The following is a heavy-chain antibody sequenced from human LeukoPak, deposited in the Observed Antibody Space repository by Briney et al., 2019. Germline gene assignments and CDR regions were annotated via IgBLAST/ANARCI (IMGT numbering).Heavy chain of an antibody. CDR3: TTETDIVVVPAASN. CDR2: IKSKTDGGTT. J-gene: IGHJ4*02. D-gene: IGHD2-2*01. Sequence: GGSLRLSCAASGFTFSNAWMSWVRQAPGKGLEWVGRIKSKTDGGTTDYAAPVKGRFTISRDDSKNTLYLQMNSLKTEDTAVYYCTTETDIVVVPAASNWGQGTLVTVSS. CDR1: GFTFSNAW. V-gene: IGHV3-15*01.